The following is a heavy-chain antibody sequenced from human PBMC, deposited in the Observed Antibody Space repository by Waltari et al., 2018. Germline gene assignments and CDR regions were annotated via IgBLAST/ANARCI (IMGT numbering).Heavy chain of an antibody. CDR3: ARVGYCSGGSCYRDAFDI. CDR1: GYTFTSYA. D-gene: IGHD2-15*01. J-gene: IGHJ3*02. Sequence: QVQLVQSGAEVKKPGASVKVSCKASGYTFTSYAMHWVRQAPGPRLEWMGWINAGNGNTKYSQKFQGRVTITRDTSASTAYMELSSLRSEDTAVYYCARVGYCSGGSCYRDAFDIWGQGTMVTVSS. CDR2: INAGNGNT. V-gene: IGHV1-3*01.